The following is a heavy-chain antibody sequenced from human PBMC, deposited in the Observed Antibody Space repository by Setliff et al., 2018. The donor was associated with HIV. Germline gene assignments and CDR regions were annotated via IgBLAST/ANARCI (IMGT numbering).Heavy chain of an antibody. J-gene: IGHJ6*02. CDR3: ARVGGQWLSGYYYYYAMDV. Sequence: SETLSLTCTVSGYSVNSDYLWCWIRQPPGKGLEWIGSVYHSGSTYYNPSLKGRVTTSIDTSKNQFSLKLNSVTAADTAVYYCARVGGQWLSGYYYYYAMDVWGQGTTVTVSS. V-gene: IGHV4-38-2*02. CDR1: GYSVNSDYL. CDR2: VYHSGST. D-gene: IGHD6-19*01.